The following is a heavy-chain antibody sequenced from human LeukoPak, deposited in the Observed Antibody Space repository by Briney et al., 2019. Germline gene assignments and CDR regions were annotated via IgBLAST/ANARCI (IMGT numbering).Heavy chain of an antibody. Sequence: PGGSLRLSCAASGFTFSSYAMSWVRQAPGKGLEWVSAISGSGGSTYYADSVKGRFTISRDNAKNSLYLQMNSLRAEDTAVYYCARGHIKWLVPYYFDYWGQGTLVTVSS. J-gene: IGHJ4*02. CDR2: ISGSGGST. D-gene: IGHD6-19*01. CDR1: GFTFSSYA. V-gene: IGHV3-23*01. CDR3: ARGHIKWLVPYYFDY.